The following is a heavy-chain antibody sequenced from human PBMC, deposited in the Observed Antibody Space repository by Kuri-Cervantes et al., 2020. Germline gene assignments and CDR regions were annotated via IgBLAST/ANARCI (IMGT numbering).Heavy chain of an antibody. V-gene: IGHV4-4*07. CDR2: IYTSGST. CDR1: GGSISSYY. J-gene: IGHJ4*02. CDR3: ARLIVCGSHFGD. Sequence: SETLSLTCTVSGGSISSYYWSWIRQPAGKGLEWIGRIYTSGSTNCNPSLKNRVTISVDKSKNQFSLKLSSVTAADTAVYYCARLIVCGSHFGDWGQGTLVTVSS. D-gene: IGHD3-16*01.